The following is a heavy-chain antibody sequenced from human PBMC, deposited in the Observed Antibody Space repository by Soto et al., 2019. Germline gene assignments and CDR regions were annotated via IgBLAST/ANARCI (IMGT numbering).Heavy chain of an antibody. CDR3: ARTHQYYDFGSGYST. CDR2: ISYDGNTK. CDR1: GFTFSSYA. D-gene: IGHD3-3*01. J-gene: IGHJ5*02. V-gene: IGHV3-30-3*01. Sequence: QVQLVESGGGVVQPGRSLRLSCAASGFTFSSYAMHWVRQPPGEGLEWVAVISYDGNTKYYADSVKGRFTVSRDNYKNTLSLQMSSLRVEDTAVYYCARTHQYYDFGSGYSTWGQGALVTVSS.